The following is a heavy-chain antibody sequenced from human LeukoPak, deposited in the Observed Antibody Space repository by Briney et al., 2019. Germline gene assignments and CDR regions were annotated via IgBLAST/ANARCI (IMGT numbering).Heavy chain of an antibody. J-gene: IGHJ4*02. CDR2: IYYSGST. D-gene: IGHD6-13*01. V-gene: IGHV4-59*08. CDR1: GGSISSYY. CDR3: ARIPEYSSSWQYYFDY. Sequence: SETLSLTCTVSGGSISSYYWSWIQQPPGKGLEWIGYIYYSGSTNYNPSLKSRVTISVDTSKNQFSLKLSSVTAADTAVYYCARIPEYSSSWQYYFDYWGQGTLVTVSS.